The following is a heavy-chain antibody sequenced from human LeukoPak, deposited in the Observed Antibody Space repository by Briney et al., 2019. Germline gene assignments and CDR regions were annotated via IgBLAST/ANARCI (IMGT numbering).Heavy chain of an antibody. Sequence: ASVKVSCKASGYTFTSYAMNWVRQAPGQGLEWMGWINTNTGDPTYAQGFTGRFVFSLDTSVSTAYLQISSLKAEDTAVYYCARDPVRKWSLNYYYYGMDAWGQGTTVTVSS. CDR3: ARDPVRKWSLNYYYYGMDA. D-gene: IGHD3-22*01. CDR1: GYTFTSYA. J-gene: IGHJ6*02. CDR2: INTNTGDP. V-gene: IGHV7-4-1*02.